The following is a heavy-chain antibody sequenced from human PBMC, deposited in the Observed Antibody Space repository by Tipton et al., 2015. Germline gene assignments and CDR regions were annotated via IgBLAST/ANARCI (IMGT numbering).Heavy chain of an antibody. Sequence: TLSLTCTVSGGSVSSARYYWSWIRQPPGKGLEWIGCINYSGSTTYNPSLKSRVTISLDTSKNQFSLKLSSVTAADTAMYYCARTLSCSGDSCYYYGMDVWGQGTAVTVSS. J-gene: IGHJ6*02. CDR1: GGSVSSARYY. D-gene: IGHD2-15*01. V-gene: IGHV4-61*01. CDR3: ARTLSCSGDSCYYYGMDV. CDR2: INYSGST.